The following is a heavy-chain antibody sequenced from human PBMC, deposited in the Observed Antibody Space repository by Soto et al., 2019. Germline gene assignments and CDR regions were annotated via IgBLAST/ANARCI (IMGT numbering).Heavy chain of an antibody. J-gene: IGHJ6*02. CDR2: IYYSGST. V-gene: IGHV4-31*03. CDR3: ARDNIVQQLRYYYYGMDV. D-gene: IGHD6-13*01. Sequence: PSETLSLICTVSGCSISSGGYYWSWIRQHPGKGLEWIGYIYYSGSTYYNPSLKSRVTISVDTSKNQFSLKLSSVTAADTAVYYCARDNIVQQLRYYYYGMDVWGQGTTVTVSS. CDR1: GCSISSGGYY.